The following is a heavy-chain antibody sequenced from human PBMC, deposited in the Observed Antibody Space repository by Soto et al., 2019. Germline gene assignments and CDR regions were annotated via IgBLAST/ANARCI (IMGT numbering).Heavy chain of an antibody. J-gene: IGHJ6*02. D-gene: IGHD6-6*01. CDR2: IWYDGSNK. CDR1: GFTFSSYG. CDR3: ARGRGYSSSSRLFYYYYGMDV. Sequence: LRLSCAASGFTFSSYGMHWVRQAPGKGLEWVAVIWYDGSNKYYADSVKGRFTISRDNSKNTLYLQMNSLRAEDTAVYYCARGRGYSSSSRLFYYYYGMDVWGQGTTVTVSS. V-gene: IGHV3-33*01.